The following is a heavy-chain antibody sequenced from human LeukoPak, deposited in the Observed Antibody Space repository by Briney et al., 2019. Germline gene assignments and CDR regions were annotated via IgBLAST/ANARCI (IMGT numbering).Heavy chain of an antibody. CDR3: ATSRVFDY. CDR2: INSKGDNI. Sequence: GGSLRLSCVGSGFTFSDHFMSWIRQVPGKEPEWLSYINSKGDNILYRDSVKGRFTTSRDNAENSLYLQMNSLKAEDTAVYYCATSRVFDYWGQGALVIVSS. J-gene: IGHJ4*02. V-gene: IGHV3-11*04. CDR1: GFTFSDHF.